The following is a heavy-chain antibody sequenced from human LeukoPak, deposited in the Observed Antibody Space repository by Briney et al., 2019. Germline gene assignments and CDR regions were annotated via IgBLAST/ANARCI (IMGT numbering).Heavy chain of an antibody. D-gene: IGHD3-22*01. CDR1: GGTFISYA. V-gene: IGHV1-69*13. CDR2: IIPIFGTA. CDR3: ARDGRHRYYYDSSGFYGNWFDH. Sequence: ASVKVSCQASGGTFISYAISWVRQAPGQGLEWMGGIIPIFGTANYAQKFQGRVTITADESTSTAYMELRSLRSDDTAVYYCARDGRHRYYYDSSGFYGNWFDHWGQGTLVTVSS. J-gene: IGHJ5*02.